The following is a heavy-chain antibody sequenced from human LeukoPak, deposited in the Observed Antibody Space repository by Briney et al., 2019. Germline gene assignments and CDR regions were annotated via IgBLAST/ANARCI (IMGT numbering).Heavy chain of an antibody. V-gene: IGHV3-53*01. CDR1: AFIFSGHW. D-gene: IGHD3-10*01. Sequence: QAGGSLRLSCEGSAFIFSGHWMNWVRQTPGKGLEWVAVIYGDGTTYYADSVKGRFTISSDTLKNTLSLQMDSLRAADTAMYYCARGSPVASGRYSIYSSWGQGTLVTVSP. J-gene: IGHJ5*02. CDR3: ARGSPVASGRYSIYSS. CDR2: IYGDGTT.